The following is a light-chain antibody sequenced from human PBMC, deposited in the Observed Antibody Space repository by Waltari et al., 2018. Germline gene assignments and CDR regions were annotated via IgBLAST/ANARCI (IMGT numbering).Light chain of an antibody. Sequence: VLTQSPGTLSLSPGERATLSCRASQSLTKRYLAWYQQKPGPAPRLLFYGASSRAAGIPDRFSGSGSGTDFTLNNSRLEPEDFVVYYCQQYGSSVLYTFGQGTKLEIK. CDR2: GAS. CDR3: QQYGSSVLYT. CDR1: QSLTKRY. V-gene: IGKV3-20*01. J-gene: IGKJ2*01.